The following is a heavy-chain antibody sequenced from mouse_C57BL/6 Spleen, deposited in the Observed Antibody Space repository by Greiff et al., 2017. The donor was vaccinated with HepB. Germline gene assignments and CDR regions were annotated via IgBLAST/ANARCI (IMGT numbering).Heavy chain of an antibody. Sequence: ASGGGLVQPGGSMKLSRVASGFTFRNYWMNWVRQSPEKGLEWVAQIRLKSDNYATHYAESVKGRFTISRDDSKSSVYLQMNNLRAEDPGIYYCTEDLYWGQGTTLTVSS. CDR1: GFTFRNYW. CDR3: TEDLY. V-gene: IGHV6-3*01. J-gene: IGHJ2*01. CDR2: IRLKSDNYAT.